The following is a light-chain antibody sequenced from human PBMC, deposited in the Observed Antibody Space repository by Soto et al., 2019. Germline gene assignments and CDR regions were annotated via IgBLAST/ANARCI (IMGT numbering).Light chain of an antibody. V-gene: IGKV3-11*01. J-gene: IGKJ4*01. CDR3: QRYNNWPLT. CDR2: DAS. CDR1: QSVSTF. Sequence: EIVLTQSPATLSLSPGERATLSCRASQSVSTFLAWYQQKPGQPPRLLIYDASSRATGIPARFSGRGSGTDFTLTINSLQSEDFAVYYCQRYNNWPLTFGGGTKVDIK.